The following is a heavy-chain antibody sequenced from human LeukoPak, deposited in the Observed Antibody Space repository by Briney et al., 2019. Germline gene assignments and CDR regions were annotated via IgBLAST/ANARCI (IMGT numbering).Heavy chain of an antibody. CDR3: ARDRPYSGSHGGDY. Sequence: GGSLRLSCAASGFTFSSYAMNWVRQAPGKGLEWVSSISGTGGRTYFADSVRGRFSISRDNSKNSLYLQMNSLRAEDTAVYYCARDRPYSGSHGGDYWGQGTLVTVSS. D-gene: IGHD1-26*01. V-gene: IGHV3-23*01. J-gene: IGHJ4*02. CDR1: GFTFSSYA. CDR2: ISGTGGRT.